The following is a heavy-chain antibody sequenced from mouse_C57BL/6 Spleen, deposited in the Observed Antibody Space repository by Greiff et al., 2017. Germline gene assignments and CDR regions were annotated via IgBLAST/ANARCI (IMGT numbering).Heavy chain of an antibody. CDR3: TRDPITTGTPYAMDY. CDR1: GFTFSSYA. J-gene: IGHJ4*01. D-gene: IGHD1-2*01. CDR2: ISSGGDYI. Sequence: EVHLVESGEGLVKPGGSLTLSCAASGFTFSSYAMSWVRQTPEKRLEWVAYISSGGDYIYYADTVKGRFTISRDNARNTLYLQMSSLKSEDTAMYYCTRDPITTGTPYAMDYWGQGTSVTVSS. V-gene: IGHV5-9-1*02.